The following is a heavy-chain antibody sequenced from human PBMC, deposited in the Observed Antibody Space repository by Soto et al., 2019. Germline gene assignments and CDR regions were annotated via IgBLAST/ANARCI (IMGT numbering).Heavy chain of an antibody. V-gene: IGHV3-11*06. CDR1: GFTFSDYY. Sequence: QVQLVESGGGLVKPGGSLRLSCAASGFTFSDYYMSWIRQAPGKGLEWVSYISSSSSYTNYADSVKGRFTISRDNAKNSLYLQMNSLRAEDTAVYYCARVPVTTGYYYYGMDVWGQGTTVTVSS. CDR2: ISSSSSYT. CDR3: ARVPVTTGYYYYGMDV. D-gene: IGHD4-4*01. J-gene: IGHJ6*02.